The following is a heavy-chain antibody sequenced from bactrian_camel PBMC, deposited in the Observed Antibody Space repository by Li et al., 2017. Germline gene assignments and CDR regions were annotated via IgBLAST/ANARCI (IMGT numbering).Heavy chain of an antibody. V-gene: IGHV3S31*01. J-gene: IGHJ4*01. CDR1: GFSFSTYA. CDR2: ITSGDST. Sequence: QLVESGGGLVPPGGSLRVSCQASGFSFSTYAMSWVRQAPGKGLEWVSRITSGDSTYYLDSVKGRFTISRDNAENTLYLRMNDLKPEDTGKYYCSHEWLSNIPPAWRPRGQGTQVTVS. D-gene: IGHD1*01.